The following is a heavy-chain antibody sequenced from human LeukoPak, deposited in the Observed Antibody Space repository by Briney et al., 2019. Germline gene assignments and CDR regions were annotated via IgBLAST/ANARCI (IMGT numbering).Heavy chain of an antibody. CDR3: AKLTTS. CDR1: GFTFENYV. D-gene: IGHD4-11*01. V-gene: IGHV3-20*04. CDR2: INWNGGST. J-gene: IGHJ4*02. Sequence: PGGSLRLSCEASGFTFENYVMSWVRQAPGKGLEWVSTINWNGGSTGYADSVKGRFTISRDNAKNSLFLQMNSLRAEDTAVYYCAKLTTSWGQGTLVTVSS.